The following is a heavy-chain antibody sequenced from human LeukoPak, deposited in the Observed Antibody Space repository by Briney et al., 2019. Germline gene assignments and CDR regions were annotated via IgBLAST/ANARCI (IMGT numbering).Heavy chain of an antibody. CDR1: GGSLSSYY. CDR2: IYYSGST. D-gene: IGHD3-22*01. Sequence: SETLSLTCTVSGGSLSSYYWSWIRQPPGKGLEWIGYIYYSGSTNYNPSLKSRVTISVDTSKNQFSLKLSSVTAADTAVYYCARVIDSSGYVFDFWGQGTLVTVSS. V-gene: IGHV4-59*08. J-gene: IGHJ4*02. CDR3: ARVIDSSGYVFDF.